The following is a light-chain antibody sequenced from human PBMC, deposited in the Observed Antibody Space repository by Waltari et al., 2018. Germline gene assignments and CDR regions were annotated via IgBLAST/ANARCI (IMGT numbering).Light chain of an antibody. Sequence: QSVLTQPPSASETPGQRVTIPCSGSNPNPGTHYLYWYQQLPGTAPKLLIYRNNQRPSGVPDRFSASKSGTSASLAIDGLRSEDEAVYYCASWDDSHYVFGPGTQVTVL. CDR2: RNN. V-gene: IGLV1-47*01. CDR1: NPNPGTHY. CDR3: ASWDDSHYV. J-gene: IGLJ1*01.